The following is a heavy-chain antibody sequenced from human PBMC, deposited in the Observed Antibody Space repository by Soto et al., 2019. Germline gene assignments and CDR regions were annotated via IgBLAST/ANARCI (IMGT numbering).Heavy chain of an antibody. J-gene: IGHJ4*02. CDR1: GYTFTSYY. V-gene: IGHV1-46*01. D-gene: IGHD2-15*01. Sequence: QVQLVQSGAEVKKPGASVKVSCKASGYTFTSYYMHWVRQAPGQGLEWMGIINPSGGSTSYAQKFQGRVTMTRDTSTSTVYMELSSLRSEDTAVYYCARSRTDCSGGSCYSAYFDYWGQGTLVTVSS. CDR3: ARSRTDCSGGSCYSAYFDY. CDR2: INPSGGST.